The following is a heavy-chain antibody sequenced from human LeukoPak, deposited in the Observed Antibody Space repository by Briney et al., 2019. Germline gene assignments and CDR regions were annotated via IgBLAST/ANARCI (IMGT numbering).Heavy chain of an antibody. CDR2: ISYDGSNK. D-gene: IGHD1-26*01. CDR1: GFTLSSYA. V-gene: IGHV3-30*04. CDR3: ARVVGSYYGMDV. J-gene: IGHJ6*02. Sequence: GGSLRLSCAASGFTLSSYAMHWVRQAPGKGLEWVAVISYDGSNKYYADSVKGRFTISRDNSKNTLYLQMNSLRAKDTAVFYCARVVGSYYGMDVWGQGTTVTVSS.